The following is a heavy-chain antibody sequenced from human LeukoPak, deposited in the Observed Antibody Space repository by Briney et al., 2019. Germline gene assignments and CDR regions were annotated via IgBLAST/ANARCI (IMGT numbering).Heavy chain of an antibody. J-gene: IGHJ6*03. V-gene: IGHV3-15*01. CDR2: IKSKADAGTT. Sequence: GGSLRPSCAASGFTFSHAWMSWVRQAPGKGLEWVGRIKSKADAGTTDYAAPVKARFTISRDNSQNTVSLQLNNLRIEDTALYYCAKTSLSDPSGHYYYMDVWGKGTTVTVSS. CDR3: AKTSLSDPSGHYYYMDV. CDR1: GFTFSHAW. D-gene: IGHD3-3*01.